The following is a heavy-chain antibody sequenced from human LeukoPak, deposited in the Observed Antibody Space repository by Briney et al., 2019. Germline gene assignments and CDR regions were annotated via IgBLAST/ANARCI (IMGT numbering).Heavy chain of an antibody. CDR2: IYYSGST. Sequence: PSETLSLTCTVSGGSISSSSYYWGWIRQPPGKGLEWIGSIYYSGSTYYNPSLKSRVTISVDTSKNHFSLKLSSVTAADTAVYYCATTYDILTGYYGPMYYYYYMDVWGKGTTVTVSS. CDR1: GGSISSSSYY. V-gene: IGHV4-39*02. CDR3: ATTYDILTGYYGPMYYYYYMDV. J-gene: IGHJ6*03. D-gene: IGHD3-9*01.